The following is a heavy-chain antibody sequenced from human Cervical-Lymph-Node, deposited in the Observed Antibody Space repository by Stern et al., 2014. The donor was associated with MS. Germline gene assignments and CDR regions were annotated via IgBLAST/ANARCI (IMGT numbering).Heavy chain of an antibody. CDR2: ISHICGTA. Sequence: VQLVESGAEVKKPGSSVKVSCKASGGTFSSYAISWVRQAPGQGLEWMGGISHICGTANYAQKCQGRVTITADESTSTAYMELSSLRSEDTAVYYCARGTGSGWKRYYFDYWGQGTLVTVSS. CDR3: ARGTGSGWKRYYFDY. CDR1: GGTFSSYA. J-gene: IGHJ4*02. D-gene: IGHD6-19*01. V-gene: IGHV1-69*01.